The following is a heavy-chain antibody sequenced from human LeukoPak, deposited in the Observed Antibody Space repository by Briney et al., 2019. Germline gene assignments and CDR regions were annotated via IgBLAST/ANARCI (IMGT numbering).Heavy chain of an antibody. Sequence: GASVKVSCKASDYSFNSYGISWVRQAPGQGLEWMGWISAYDGDTNYEQKLQGRVTLTTDTSTSTVYMELRSLRSDDTAVYYCARDYYYDSNGYPDDTFDVWGQGTMLTVSS. D-gene: IGHD3-22*01. CDR2: ISAYDGDT. CDR1: DYSFNSYG. J-gene: IGHJ3*01. CDR3: ARDYYYDSNGYPDDTFDV. V-gene: IGHV1-18*01.